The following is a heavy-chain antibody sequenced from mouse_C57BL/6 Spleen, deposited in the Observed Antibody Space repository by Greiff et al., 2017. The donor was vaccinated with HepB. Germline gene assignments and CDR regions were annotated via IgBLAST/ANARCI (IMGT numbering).Heavy chain of an antibody. J-gene: IGHJ4*01. V-gene: IGHV2-6*03. CDR1: GFSLTSYG. D-gene: IGHD1-1*01. CDR2: IWSDGST. CDR3: ARYYGSSYYAMDY. Sequence: VQLKESGPGLVAPSQSLSITCTVSGFSLTSYGVHWVRQPPGKGLEWLVVIWSDGSTTYNSALKSRLSISKDNSKSQVFLKMNSLQTDDTAMYYCARYYGSSYYAMDYWGQGTSVTVSS.